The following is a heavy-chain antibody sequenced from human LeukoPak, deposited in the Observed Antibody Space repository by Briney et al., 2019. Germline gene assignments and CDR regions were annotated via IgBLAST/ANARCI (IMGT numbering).Heavy chain of an antibody. Sequence: SETLSPTCTVYGGSFSDYYWSWIRQPPEKGLEWIGEINHSGSTNYNPSLKSRVTMSVDTSKNQFSLKVSSVTAAYTAEYYCARGGIVATICRFDYWGQGTLVTVSS. J-gene: IGHJ4*02. CDR3: ARGGIVATICRFDY. D-gene: IGHD2-2*01. CDR1: GGSFSDYY. CDR2: INHSGST. V-gene: IGHV4-34*01.